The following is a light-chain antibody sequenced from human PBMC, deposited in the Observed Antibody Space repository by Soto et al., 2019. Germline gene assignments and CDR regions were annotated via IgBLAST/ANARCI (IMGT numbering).Light chain of an antibody. CDR3: QQSYSTLPYT. Sequence: DIQMTQSPSSLSASVGDRVTITCRASQSISSYLNWYQQKPGKAPKLLIYAASSLQSGVPSRFSGSGSGTDFTLTISSLQPEDFATYYCQQSYSTLPYTFGQGTKVDI. J-gene: IGKJ2*01. V-gene: IGKV1-39*01. CDR2: AAS. CDR1: QSISSY.